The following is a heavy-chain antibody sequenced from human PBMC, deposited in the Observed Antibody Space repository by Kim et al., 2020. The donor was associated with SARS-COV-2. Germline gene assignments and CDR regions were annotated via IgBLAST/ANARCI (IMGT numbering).Heavy chain of an antibody. V-gene: IGHV5-51*07. Sequence: GESLKISCKGSGYSFTSYWIGWVHQMPGKGLEWMGIIYPGDSDTRYSPSFQGQVTISADKSISTAYLQWSSLKASDTAMYYCARSTGGYCSGGSCYSQYDYWGQGTLVTVSS. CDR3: ARSTGGYCSGGSCYSQYDY. J-gene: IGHJ4*02. CDR1: GYSFTSYW. CDR2: IYPGDSDT. D-gene: IGHD2-15*01.